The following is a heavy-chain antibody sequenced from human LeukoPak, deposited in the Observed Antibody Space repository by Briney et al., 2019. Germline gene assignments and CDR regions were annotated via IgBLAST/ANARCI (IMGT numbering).Heavy chain of an antibody. J-gene: IGHJ4*02. CDR2: ISWNSGTV. CDR1: GFTFDDYA. D-gene: IGHD5/OR15-5a*01. V-gene: IGHV3-9*01. Sequence: GGSLRLSCAASGFTFDDYAMHWVRRPPGKGLEWVSGISWNSGTVTYADSVKGRFTISRDNAKNSLYLQMNSLRAEDTALYYCAKDGNVDIVSTMYYFDSWGQGTLVTVSS. CDR3: AKDGNVDIVSTMYYFDS.